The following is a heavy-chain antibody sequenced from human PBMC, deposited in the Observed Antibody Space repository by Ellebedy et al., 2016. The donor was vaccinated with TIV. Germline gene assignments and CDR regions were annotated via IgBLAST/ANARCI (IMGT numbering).Heavy chain of an antibody. Sequence: GESLKISCAASGFTFSTYSMNWVRQAPGKGMEWVSVMGTSNTSYTDSVKGRFTISRDNARNSLLLHLNSLRAEDPAVYYCAKRGSGGPSCYFDLWGRGTLVTVSS. CDR2: MGTSNTS. D-gene: IGHD6-19*01. J-gene: IGHJ2*01. CDR1: GFTFSTYS. V-gene: IGHV3-21*01. CDR3: AKRGSGGPSCYFDL.